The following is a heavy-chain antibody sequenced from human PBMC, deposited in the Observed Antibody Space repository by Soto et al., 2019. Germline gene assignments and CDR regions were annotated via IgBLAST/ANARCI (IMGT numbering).Heavy chain of an antibody. D-gene: IGHD5-18*01. Sequence: QVQLPASGPGLVKPSQTLSLTCTVSGGSINSGGYCWSWIRQHPGKGLDWIGCISYGGSTSYNPSLKSRVTISVDTSKNQFSRKLTSVTDADTAVYYCSRGILVWGQGALITVSS. CDR1: GGSINSGGYC. J-gene: IGHJ4*02. CDR3: SRGILV. V-gene: IGHV4-31*03. CDR2: ISYGGST.